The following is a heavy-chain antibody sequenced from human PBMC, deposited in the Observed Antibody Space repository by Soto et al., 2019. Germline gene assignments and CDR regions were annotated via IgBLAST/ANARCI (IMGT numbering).Heavy chain of an antibody. CDR1: GGSISSGGYS. CDR3: ARARRTAMAPFDY. CDR2: IYHSGST. Sequence: QLQLQESGSGLVKPSQTLSLTCAVSGGSISSGGYSWSWIRQPPGKGLEWIGYIYHSGSTYYNPSIKRRVTISVDRSKNQFSLKLSSVTAADTAVYYCARARRTAMAPFDYWGQGTLVTVSS. D-gene: IGHD5-18*01. V-gene: IGHV4-30-2*01. J-gene: IGHJ4*02.